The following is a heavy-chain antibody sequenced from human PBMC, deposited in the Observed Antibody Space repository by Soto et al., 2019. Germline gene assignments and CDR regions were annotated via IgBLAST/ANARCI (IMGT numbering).Heavy chain of an antibody. V-gene: IGHV4-34*01. CDR1: GGSFSGYY. J-gene: IGHJ6*02. CDR3: ARERTDCSSTSCYLSYYYGMDV. D-gene: IGHD2-2*01. Sequence: PSETLSLTCAVYGGSFSGYYWSWIRQPPGKGLEWIGEINHSGSTNYNPSPKSRVTISVDTSKNQFSLKLSSVTAADTAVYYCARERTDCSSTSCYLSYYYGMDVWGQGTTVTVSS. CDR2: INHSGST.